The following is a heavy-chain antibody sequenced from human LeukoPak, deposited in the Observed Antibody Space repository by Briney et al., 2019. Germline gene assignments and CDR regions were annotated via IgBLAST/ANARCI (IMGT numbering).Heavy chain of an antibody. CDR1: GGSINSNTYF. J-gene: IGHJ4*02. D-gene: IGHD3-10*01. V-gene: IGHV4-39*01. Sequence: SETLSLTCTVSGGSINSNTYFWGRIRQPPGRGLEWIGSIYYSGSTYYNPSLRSRVTISADKSKNQFSLKLSFSTAADTAVYYCATHEALYHYYGSGRVICFDYWGQGTRVTVSS. CDR3: ATHEALYHYYGSGRVICFDY. CDR2: IYYSGST.